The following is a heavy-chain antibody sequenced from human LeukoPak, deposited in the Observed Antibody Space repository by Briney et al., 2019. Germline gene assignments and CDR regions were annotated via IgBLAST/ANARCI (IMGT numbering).Heavy chain of an antibody. CDR1: GFTFSSYP. D-gene: IGHD5-12*01. J-gene: IGHJ4*02. Sequence: GGSLRLSCAASGFTFSSYPMHWVRQAPGKGLEWVAVISYDGSNNYYADSVKGRFTISRDNSKNTLYLQMNSLRTEDTAMYYCARGYRMGFDYWGQGTLVTVSS. V-gene: IGHV3-30*01. CDR2: ISYDGSNN. CDR3: ARGYRMGFDY.